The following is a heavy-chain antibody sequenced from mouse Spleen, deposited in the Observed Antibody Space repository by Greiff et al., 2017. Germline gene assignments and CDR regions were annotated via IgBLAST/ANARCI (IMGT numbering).Heavy chain of an antibody. CDR1: GFTFSDYG. CDR2: ISSGSNAI. Sequence: EVKVVESGGGLVKPGGSLKLSCAASGFTFSDYGMHWVRQAPEKGLEWVAYISSGSNAIYYADTVKGRFTISRDNAKNTLFLQMTSLRSEDTAMYYCARHYYGSSYVFDYWGQGTTLTVSS. D-gene: IGHD1-1*01. CDR3: ARHYYGSSYVFDY. V-gene: IGHV5-17*01. J-gene: IGHJ2*01.